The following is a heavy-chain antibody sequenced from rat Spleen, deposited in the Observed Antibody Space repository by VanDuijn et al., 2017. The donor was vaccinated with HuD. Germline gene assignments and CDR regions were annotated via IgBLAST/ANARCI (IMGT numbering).Heavy chain of an antibody. CDR2: INTDGGTT. D-gene: IGHD5-1*01. CDR1: GFTFSGYW. CDR3: ARHGLGAWFFDY. J-gene: IGHJ2*01. Sequence: EVQLVETGGGLVQPGRSLKLSCVASGFTFSGYWMYWTRQAPGKGLEWVSSINTDGGTTYYPDSVKGRFTISRDNTKSTLYLQMNSLRSEDTASYYCARHGLGAWFFDYWGQGVMVTVSS. V-gene: IGHV5-58*01.